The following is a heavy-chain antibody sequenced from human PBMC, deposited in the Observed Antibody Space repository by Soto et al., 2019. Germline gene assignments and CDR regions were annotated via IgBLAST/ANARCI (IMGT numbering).Heavy chain of an antibody. CDR1: GYSFTSYW. J-gene: IGHJ6*04. CDR2: IDPSDSYT. V-gene: IGHV5-10-1*01. D-gene: IGHD2-2*01. Sequence: PGESLKISCKGSGYSFTSYWISWVRQMPGKGLEWMGRIDPSDSYTNYSPSFQGHVTISADKSISTAYLQWSSLKASDTAMYYCASSPRGYCSSTSCRELGNYYGMDVWGKGTTVTVSS. CDR3: ASSPRGYCSSTSCRELGNYYGMDV.